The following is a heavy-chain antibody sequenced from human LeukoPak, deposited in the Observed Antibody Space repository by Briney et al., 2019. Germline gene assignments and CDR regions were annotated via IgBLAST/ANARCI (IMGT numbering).Heavy chain of an antibody. CDR1: GFTVSSNY. J-gene: IGHJ4*02. D-gene: IGHD3-22*01. CDR3: AKVGYYYDSSGYSEAFDY. V-gene: IGHV3-9*01. Sequence: GGSLRLSCAASGFTVSSNYMSWVRQAPGKGLEWVSGISWNSGSIGYADSVKGRFTISRDNAKNSLYLQMNSLRAEDTALYYCAKVGYYYDSSGYSEAFDYWGQGTLVTVSS. CDR2: ISWNSGSI.